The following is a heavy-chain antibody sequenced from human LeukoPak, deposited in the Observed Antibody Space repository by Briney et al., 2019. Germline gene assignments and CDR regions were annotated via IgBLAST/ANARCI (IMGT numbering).Heavy chain of an antibody. J-gene: IGHJ6*03. V-gene: IGHV3-48*03. CDR1: GFTLSSYE. CDR2: ISSSGSTI. Sequence: GGSLRLSCAASGFTLSSYEMNWVRQAPGKGLEWVSYISSSGSTIYYADSVKGRFTISRDNAKNSLYLQMNSLRAEDTAVYYCARAGRKSRGIDIVRKKETGYYYYMDVWGKGTTVTVSS. CDR3: ARAGRKSRGIDIVRKKETGYYYYMDV. D-gene: IGHD2-15*01.